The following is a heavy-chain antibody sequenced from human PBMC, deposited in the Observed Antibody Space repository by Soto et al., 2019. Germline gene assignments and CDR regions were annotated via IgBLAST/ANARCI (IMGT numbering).Heavy chain of an antibody. CDR3: ASPLYSGSYPYYGMDV. V-gene: IGHV4-39*01. CDR2: IYYSGST. D-gene: IGHD1-26*01. Sequence: QLQLQESGPGLVKPSETLSLTCTVSGGSISSSSYYWGWIRQPPGKGLEWIGSIYYSGSTYYNPSLKSRVTMSVDTSKNQFSLKLSSVTAADTAVYYCASPLYSGSYPYYGMDVWGQGTTVTVSS. CDR1: GGSISSSSYY. J-gene: IGHJ6*02.